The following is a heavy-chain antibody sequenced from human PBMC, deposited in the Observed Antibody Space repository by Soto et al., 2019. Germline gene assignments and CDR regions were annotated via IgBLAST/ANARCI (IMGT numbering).Heavy chain of an antibody. Sequence: QVQLQESGPGLVKPSQTLSLTCTVSGGSISSGGYYWRWIRQHPGKGLEWIGYIYYSGSTYYNPSLKSRVTISVDTSKNQFSLKLSSVTAADTAVYCCARGYREIGGMDVWDQGTTVTVFS. CDR2: IYYSGST. J-gene: IGHJ6*02. CDR3: ARGYREIGGMDV. D-gene: IGHD3-16*02. CDR1: GGSISSGGYY. V-gene: IGHV4-31*03.